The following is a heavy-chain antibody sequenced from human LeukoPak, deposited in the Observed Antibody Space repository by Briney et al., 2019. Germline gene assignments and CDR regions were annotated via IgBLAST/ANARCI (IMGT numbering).Heavy chain of an antibody. J-gene: IGHJ4*02. V-gene: IGHV4-31*03. CDR1: GDSISSGDYY. CDR3: ARVREATIAPFFDY. Sequence: SETLSLTCTVSGDSISSGDYYWLWIRQHQGEGLEWICCIYYLATTYYNLSLKSRLIISADTSKTHFSLKLIPVPAADTAVYYCARVREATIAPFFDYWGQGILVTVSS. D-gene: IGHD6-13*01. CDR2: IYYLATT.